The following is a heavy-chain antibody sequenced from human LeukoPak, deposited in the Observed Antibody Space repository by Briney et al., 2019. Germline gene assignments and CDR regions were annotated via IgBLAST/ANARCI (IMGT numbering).Heavy chain of an antibody. V-gene: IGHV3-33*01. Sequence: GGSLRLSCAASGFTFSSYGMHWVRQAPGKGLEWVAVIWYDGSNKYYADSVKGRFAISRDNSKNTLYLQMNSLRAEDTAVYCCARGPDYDILTGYPYDFDYWGQGTLVTVSS. CDR1: GFTFSSYG. CDR3: ARGPDYDILTGYPYDFDY. CDR2: IWYDGSNK. D-gene: IGHD3-9*01. J-gene: IGHJ4*02.